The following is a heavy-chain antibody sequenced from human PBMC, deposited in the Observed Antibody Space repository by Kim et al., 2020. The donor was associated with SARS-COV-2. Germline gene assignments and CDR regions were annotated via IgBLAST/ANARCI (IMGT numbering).Heavy chain of an antibody. D-gene: IGHD3-10*01. CDR3: ARAYYYGSGSYGIDY. CDR1: GGTFSSYA. V-gene: IGHV1-69*13. CDR2: IIPIFGTA. J-gene: IGHJ4*02. Sequence: SVKVSCKASGGTFSSYAISWVRQAPGQGLAWMGVIIPIFGTANYAQKFQGRVTITADESTSTAYMELSSLRSEDTAVYYCARAYYYGSGSYGIDYWGQGTLVTVSS.